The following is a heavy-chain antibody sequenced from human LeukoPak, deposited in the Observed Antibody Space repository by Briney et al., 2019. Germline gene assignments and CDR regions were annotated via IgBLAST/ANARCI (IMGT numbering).Heavy chain of an antibody. CDR1: GDSVTSSNFY. V-gene: IGHV4-39*07. CDR3: ASQEMAWYDAFDI. J-gene: IGHJ3*02. Sequence: PSETLSLTCTVSGDSVTSSNFYWAWIRQPPGKGLEWVASIYYTGNTFYNPSLKSRGTLSLDTSKNQFSLKLSSVTAADTAVYYCASQEMAWYDAFDIWGQGTMVTVSS. CDR2: IYYTGNT. D-gene: IGHD5-24*01.